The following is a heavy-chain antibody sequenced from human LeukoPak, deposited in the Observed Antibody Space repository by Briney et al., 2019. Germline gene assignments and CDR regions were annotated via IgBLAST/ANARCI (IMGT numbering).Heavy chain of an antibody. J-gene: IGHJ3*02. CDR3: ARDHLCGGACSSDYDAFGI. CDR1: GGSFTSRSYF. D-gene: IGHD2-21*02. Sequence: SETLSLTCTVSGGSFTSRSYFWAWIRQSPRKGLEWIASIYYPGTTFYNPSLKSRATISVDTSNHHLSLKVISVTAADTAVYYCARDHLCGGACSSDYDAFGIWGQGTVVTVSS. V-gene: IGHV4-39*07. CDR2: IYYPGTT.